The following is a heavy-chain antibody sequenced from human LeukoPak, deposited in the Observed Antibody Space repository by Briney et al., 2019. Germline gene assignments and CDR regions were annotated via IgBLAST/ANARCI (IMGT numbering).Heavy chain of an antibody. V-gene: IGHV3-33*01. CDR3: ARAGWSYDILTGYPDY. J-gene: IGHJ4*02. CDR1: GFTFSSYG. D-gene: IGHD3-9*01. CDR2: IWYDGSNK. Sequence: GGSLRLSCAASGFTFSSYGMHWVRQALGKGLEWVAVIWYDGSNKYYADSVKGRFTISRDNSKNTLYLQMNSLRAEDTAVYYCARAGWSYDILTGYPDYWGQGTLVTVSS.